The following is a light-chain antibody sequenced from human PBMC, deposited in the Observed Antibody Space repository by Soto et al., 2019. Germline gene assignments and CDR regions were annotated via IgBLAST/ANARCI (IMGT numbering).Light chain of an antibody. V-gene: IGLV2-14*01. CDR2: EVS. CDR1: SSDIGDYNF. CDR3: ASYTTGSTLVV. J-gene: IGLJ3*02. Sequence: QSALTQPASVSGSPGQSITISCTGTSSDIGDYNFVSWYQHYPGQAPKLMIYEVSNRPSGVSNRFSAYKSGNTASLTISGLQTEDEADYYCASYTTGSTLVVFGGGTKLTVL.